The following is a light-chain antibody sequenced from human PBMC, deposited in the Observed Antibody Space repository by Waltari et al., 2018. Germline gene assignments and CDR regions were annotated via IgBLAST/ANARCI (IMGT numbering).Light chain of an antibody. CDR1: QSINSY. J-gene: IGKJ2*01. V-gene: IGKV1-39*01. CDR3: QQTFNVPYT. Sequence: DIQMAQSPSSLSASVGDRVTITCRASQSINSYLNWYQHKPGQAPNLLIYVASTLQSGVPSRFSGSGSGTLFTHTISNLQREDFASYGGQQTFNVPYTFGQGTRLEI. CDR2: VAS.